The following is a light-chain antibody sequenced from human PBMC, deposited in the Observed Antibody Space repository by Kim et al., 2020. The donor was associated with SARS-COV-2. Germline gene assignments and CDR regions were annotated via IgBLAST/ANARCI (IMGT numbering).Light chain of an antibody. CDR2: EVT. CDR3: NAYTGSRTYV. Sequence: GQSVTISCTGTSTNVGRINRFSWFQQTPGTAPKLILYEVTTRPSGVSDRFSGSKSGNTASLTISGLQTKDEADYYCNAYTGSRTYVFGTETKVTVL. J-gene: IGLJ1*01. CDR1: STNVGRINR. V-gene: IGLV2-18*02.